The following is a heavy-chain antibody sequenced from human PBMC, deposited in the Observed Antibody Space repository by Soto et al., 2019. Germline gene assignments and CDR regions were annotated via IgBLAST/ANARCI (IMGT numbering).Heavy chain of an antibody. D-gene: IGHD3-22*01. J-gene: IGHJ4*02. Sequence: SETLSLTCTVSGGSISSYYWSWIRQPPGKGLEWIGYIYYSGSTNYNPSLKSRVTISVDTSKNQFSLKLSSVTAADTAVYYCARHFIPYYYDSSGYFDYWGQGTLVTVSS. V-gene: IGHV4-59*08. CDR3: ARHFIPYYYDSSGYFDY. CDR2: IYYSGST. CDR1: GGSISSYY.